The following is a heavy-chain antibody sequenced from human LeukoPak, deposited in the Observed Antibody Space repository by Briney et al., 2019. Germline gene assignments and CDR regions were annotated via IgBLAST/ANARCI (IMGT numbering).Heavy chain of an antibody. Sequence: GGSLRLSCAASGFTFSSYSMNWVRQAPGKGLEWVSSISSSSSYIYYADSVKGRFTISRDNAKNSLYLQMNSLRAEDTAVYYCARFGRYSGYDLGYEDYWGQGTLVTVSS. CDR3: ARFGRYSGYDLGYEDY. D-gene: IGHD5-12*01. J-gene: IGHJ4*02. V-gene: IGHV3-21*01. CDR1: GFTFSSYS. CDR2: ISSSSSYI.